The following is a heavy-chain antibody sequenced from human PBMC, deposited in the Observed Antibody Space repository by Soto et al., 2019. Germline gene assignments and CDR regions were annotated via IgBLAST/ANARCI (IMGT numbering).Heavy chain of an antibody. CDR2: INHSGST. CDR1: GGSFSGYY. Sequence: SETLSLTCAVYGGSFSGYYWSWIRQPPGKGLEWIGEINHSGSTNYNPSLKSRVTISVDTSKNQFSLKLSSVTAADTAVYYCARGVTPPRYCSGGSCTKNNWFDPWGQGTLVTVSS. J-gene: IGHJ5*02. V-gene: IGHV4-34*01. D-gene: IGHD2-15*01. CDR3: ARGVTPPRYCSGGSCTKNNWFDP.